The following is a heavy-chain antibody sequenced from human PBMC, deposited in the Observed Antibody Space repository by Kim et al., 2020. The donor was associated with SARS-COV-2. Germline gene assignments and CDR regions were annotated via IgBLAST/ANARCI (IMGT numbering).Heavy chain of an antibody. CDR2: ITSRSTDL. Sequence: GGSLRLSCHASGFSFGDHTMNWVRQAPGKGLEWVASITSRSTDLFYGDLVKGRFTVARDNAADSLFLHMSGLTVEDTAIYYCARGASRALATAGKGGMDV. CDR3: ARGASRALATAGKGGMDV. V-gene: IGHV3-21*01. J-gene: IGHJ6*01. D-gene: IGHD6-25*01. CDR1: GFSFGDHT.